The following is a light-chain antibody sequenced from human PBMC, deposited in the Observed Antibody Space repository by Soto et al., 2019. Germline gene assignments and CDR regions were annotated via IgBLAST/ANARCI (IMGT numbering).Light chain of an antibody. J-gene: IGKJ4*01. V-gene: IGKV1-33*01. CDR2: DAS. CDR3: QQYVNLPLT. Sequence: DIQMTQSPSSLSSSIGDRVTITCQASQDVINYSNWYQQKPGKAPKLLLYDASNLETGVPSRFSGSGSGTDFTFTITSLQPEDIATYYCQQYVNLPLTFGGGTKVDIK. CDR1: QDVINY.